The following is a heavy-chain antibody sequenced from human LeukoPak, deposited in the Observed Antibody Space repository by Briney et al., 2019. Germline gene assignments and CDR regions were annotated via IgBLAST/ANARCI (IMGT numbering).Heavy chain of an antibody. CDR3: ARDRYCSGGSCYFPPYYFDY. D-gene: IGHD2-15*01. CDR2: INPNSGGT. J-gene: IGHJ4*02. Sequence: ASVKVSCKASGYTFTGYYMHWVRQAPGQGLEWMGWINPNSGGTNYAQKFQGRVTMTRDTPISTAYMELSRLRSDDTAVYYCARDRYCSGGSCYFPPYYFDYWGQGTLVTVSS. V-gene: IGHV1-2*02. CDR1: GYTFTGYY.